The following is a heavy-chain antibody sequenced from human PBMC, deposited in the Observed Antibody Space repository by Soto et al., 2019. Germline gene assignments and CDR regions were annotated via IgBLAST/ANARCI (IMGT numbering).Heavy chain of an antibody. CDR1: GFTFSDYY. CDR3: ARDFITGTTDFDY. Sequence: GGSLRLSCAASGFTFSDYYMSWIRQAPGKGLEWVSYISSSGSTIYYADSVKGRFTISRDNAKNSLYLQMNSLRAEDTAVYYCARDFITGTTDFDYWGQGTLVTVSS. CDR2: ISSSGSTI. D-gene: IGHD1-7*01. V-gene: IGHV3-11*04. J-gene: IGHJ4*02.